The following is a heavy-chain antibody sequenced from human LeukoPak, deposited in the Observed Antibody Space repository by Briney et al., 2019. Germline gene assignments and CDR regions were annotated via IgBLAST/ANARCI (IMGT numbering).Heavy chain of an antibody. CDR2: VSGGGGST. CDR1: GFTFSKYA. D-gene: IGHD3-3*01. J-gene: IGHJ4*02. Sequence: PGGSLRLPCAASGFTFSKYAMTWVRPAPGKGLEWVSTVSGGGGSTYYADSVKGRFTISRDNSESTLYLQMNSLRADDTAVYYCAKPSSDFWSDYYTGSYFDSWGQGTLVTVSS. CDR3: AKPSSDFWSDYYTGSYFDS. V-gene: IGHV3-23*01.